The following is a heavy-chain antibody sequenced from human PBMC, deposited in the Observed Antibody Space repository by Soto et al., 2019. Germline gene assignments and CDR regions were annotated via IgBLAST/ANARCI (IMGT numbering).Heavy chain of an antibody. CDR1: GGSISSSKW. CDR3: ARTYYDILTGYYDP. D-gene: IGHD3-9*01. J-gene: IGHJ5*02. CDR2: IYHSGTT. V-gene: IGHV4-4*02. Sequence: PSETLSLTCAVSGGSISSSKWWSWVRQPPGKGLEWIGEIYHSGTTNYNPSLKSRVTISVDKSTNLFSLKLSSVSAADTAVYYCARTYYDILTGYYDPWGQGTLVT.